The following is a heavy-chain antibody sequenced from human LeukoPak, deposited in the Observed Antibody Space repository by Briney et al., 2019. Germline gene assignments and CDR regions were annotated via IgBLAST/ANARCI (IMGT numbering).Heavy chain of an antibody. CDR2: VWHDGSNR. J-gene: IGHJ4*02. CDR1: GFTFSSYA. V-gene: IGHV3-33*06. D-gene: IGHD3-10*01. Sequence: GGSLRLSCTAPGFTFSSYAIHWIRQAPGKGLEWVALVWHDGSNRYYADSVKGRFTISRDNSKNTVYLQMNSLRAEDTALYYCAKRFYGSGSFYGDWGRGTLVTVSS. CDR3: AKRFYGSGSFYGD.